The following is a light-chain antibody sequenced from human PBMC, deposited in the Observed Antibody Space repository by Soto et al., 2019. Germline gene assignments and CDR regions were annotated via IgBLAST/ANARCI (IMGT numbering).Light chain of an antibody. J-gene: IGLJ1*01. Sequence: QSVLTQPASVSGSPGQSITIFCSGTSSDIGAYDHVAWFQQFPGKTPKLVTYSVSNRPSGVSYRFSGSKSGNTASLTISGLQADDEADYYCISYTVSRSYVFGPGTKVTVL. CDR2: SVS. V-gene: IGLV2-14*01. CDR1: SSDIGAYDH. CDR3: ISYTVSRSYV.